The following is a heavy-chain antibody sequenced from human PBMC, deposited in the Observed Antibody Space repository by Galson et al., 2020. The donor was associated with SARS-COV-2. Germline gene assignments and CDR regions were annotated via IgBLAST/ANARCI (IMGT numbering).Heavy chain of an antibody. D-gene: IGHD2-21*01. Sequence: GESLKISCAASGFTFSSYGMHWVRQAPGKGLEWVAVIWYDGSNKYYADSVKGRFTISRDNSKNTLYLQMNSLRAEDTAVYYCARDDLNKIDYWGQGTLVTVSS. CDR3: ARDDLNKIDY. CDR1: GFTFSSYG. V-gene: IGHV3-33*01. J-gene: IGHJ4*02. CDR2: IWYDGSNK.